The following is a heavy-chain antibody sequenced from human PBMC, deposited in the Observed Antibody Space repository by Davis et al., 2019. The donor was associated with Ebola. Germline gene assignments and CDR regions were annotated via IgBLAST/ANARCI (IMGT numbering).Heavy chain of an antibody. CDR3: ASTIAARDHS. CDR1: GFTFSSNW. D-gene: IGHD6-6*01. J-gene: IGHJ4*02. CDR2: TNSDGSIT. V-gene: IGHV3-74*01. Sequence: GESLKISCAASGFTFSSNWMHWVRQAPGKGLVWVSRTNSDGSITSYADSVKGRFTISRDNAKNTLYLQMNSLRIEDTAVYYCASTIAARDHSWGQGTLVTVSS.